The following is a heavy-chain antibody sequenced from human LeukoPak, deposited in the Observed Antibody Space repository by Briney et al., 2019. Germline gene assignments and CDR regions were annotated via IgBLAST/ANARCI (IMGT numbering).Heavy chain of an antibody. CDR3: ASGSEAFDI. Sequence: LRLSCAASGFTFSDYYMSWIRQPPGKGLEWIGEINHSGSTNYNPSLKSRVTISVDTSKNQFSLKLSSVTAADTAVYYCASGSEAFDIWGQGTMVTVSS. J-gene: IGHJ3*02. CDR1: GFTFSDYY. CDR2: INHSGST. V-gene: IGHV4-34*01.